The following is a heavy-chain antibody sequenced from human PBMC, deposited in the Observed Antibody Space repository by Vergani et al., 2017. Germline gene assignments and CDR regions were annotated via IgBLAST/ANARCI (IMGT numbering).Heavy chain of an antibody. V-gene: IGHV2-70*04. J-gene: IGHJ4*02. Sequence: QVTLKESGPALVKPTQTLTLTCTFSGFSLSTSGMRVSWIRQSPGKALEWLARIDWDDDKFYSTSLKTRLTISKDTSKNQVVLTMTNMDPVDTATYYCARIGRGDYGDFYFDYWGQGTLVTVSS. CDR2: IDWDDDK. CDR1: GFSLSTSGMR. CDR3: ARIGRGDYGDFYFDY. D-gene: IGHD4-17*01.